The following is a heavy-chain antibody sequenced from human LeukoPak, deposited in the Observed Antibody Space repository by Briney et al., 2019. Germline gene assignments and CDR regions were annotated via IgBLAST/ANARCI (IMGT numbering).Heavy chain of an antibody. CDR1: GFTFSSYW. Sequence: GGSLRLSCAASGFTFSSYWMSWVRQAPGKGLEWVANIKQDGSEKYYVDSVKGRFTISRDNSKNTLYLQMNSLRAEDTAVYYCAKVAPQTGGYYMDVWGKGTTVTVSS. CDR3: AKVAPQTGGYYMDV. V-gene: IGHV3-7*03. CDR2: IKQDGSEK. D-gene: IGHD7-27*01. J-gene: IGHJ6*03.